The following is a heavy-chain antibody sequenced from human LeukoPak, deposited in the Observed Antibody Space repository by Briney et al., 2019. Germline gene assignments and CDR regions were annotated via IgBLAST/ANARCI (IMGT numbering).Heavy chain of an antibody. J-gene: IGHJ1*01. CDR3: ARVVQSTDSSGFYLPEYFQH. V-gene: IGHV4-61*02. Sequence: SETLSLTCTVSGGSISGGGYYWSWIRQPAGKGLEWIGRIYTSGNTNYNPSLKSRATISVDTSKNQFSLELSSVTAADTAVYYCARVVQSTDSSGFYLPEYFQHWGQGTLVTVSS. D-gene: IGHD3-22*01. CDR2: IYTSGNT. CDR1: GGSISGGGYY.